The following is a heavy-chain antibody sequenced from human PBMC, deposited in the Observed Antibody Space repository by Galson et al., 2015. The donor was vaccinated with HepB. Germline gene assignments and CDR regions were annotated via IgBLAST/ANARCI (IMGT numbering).Heavy chain of an antibody. CDR1: GFTFSSYW. CDR2: INSDGSST. CDR3: ARDPANGLLLWSGHSYFDY. J-gene: IGHJ4*03. D-gene: IGHD3-10*01. Sequence: SLRLSCAASGFTFSSYWMHWVRQAPGKGLVWVSRINSDGSSTSYADSVKGRFTISRDNAKNTLYLQMNSLRAEDTAVYYCARDPANGLLLWSGHSYFDYWGQGTLVTVSS. V-gene: IGHV3-74*01.